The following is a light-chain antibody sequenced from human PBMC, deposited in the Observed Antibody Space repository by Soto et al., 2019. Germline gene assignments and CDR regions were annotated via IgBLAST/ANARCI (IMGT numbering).Light chain of an antibody. CDR1: QSIVGNY. CDR2: GAS. J-gene: IGKJ5*01. CDR3: QKYGGSFIT. Sequence: EIVLTQSPATLSLSPGERATLSCRASQSIVGNYLAWYQQKPGQAPRLLIYGASSRAAGIPDRFTGSGTGTDFTLTITRLEPEDFAVYYCQKYGGSFITFGQGTRLEIK. V-gene: IGKV3-20*01.